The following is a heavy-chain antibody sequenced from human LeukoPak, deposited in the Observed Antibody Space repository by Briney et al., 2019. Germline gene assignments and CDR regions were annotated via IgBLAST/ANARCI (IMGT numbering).Heavy chain of an antibody. D-gene: IGHD3-16*01. CDR1: GGSISSYY. CDR3: AREAEGSYGLNWFDP. V-gene: IGHV4-59*01. CDR2: IYYSGST. J-gene: IGHJ5*02. Sequence: PSETLSLTCTVSGGSISSYYWSWIRQPPGKGLEWIGYIYYSGSTNYNPSLKSRVTISVDTSKNQFSLKLSSVTAADTAVYYCAREAEGSYGLNWFDPWGQGTLVTVSS.